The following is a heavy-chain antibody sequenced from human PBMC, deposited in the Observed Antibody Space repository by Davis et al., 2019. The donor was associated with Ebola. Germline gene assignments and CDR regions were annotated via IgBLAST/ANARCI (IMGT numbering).Heavy chain of an antibody. CDR2: IYHSGIT. CDR3: ASLVSGHYFDN. V-gene: IGHV4-39*01. D-gene: IGHD3-10*01. CDR1: GGSISSSVYY. J-gene: IGHJ4*02. Sequence: MPSETLSLTCTVPGGSISSSVYYWSWIRQPPGKGLEWIGTIYHSGITYYNPSLKSRVTISIDTSKNQFSLKVTSATAADTAVYYCASLVSGHYFDNWGQGTQVTVSS.